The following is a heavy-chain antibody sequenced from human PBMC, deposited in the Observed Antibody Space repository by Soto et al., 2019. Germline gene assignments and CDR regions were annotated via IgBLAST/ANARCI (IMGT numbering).Heavy chain of an antibody. V-gene: IGHV3-74*01. CDR2: ISFDGNIS. CDR3: VREPWGFSGTWYDY. J-gene: IGHJ4*02. CDR1: GFSFRSYW. Sequence: PGGSLRLSCECSGFSFRSYWMHWVRQAPGKGLVWVARISFDGNISNYADSVKGRFTISRDNARNTVYLQMDSLRPEDTAVYFCVREPWGFSGTWYDYWGQGTLVTVSS. D-gene: IGHD6-13*01.